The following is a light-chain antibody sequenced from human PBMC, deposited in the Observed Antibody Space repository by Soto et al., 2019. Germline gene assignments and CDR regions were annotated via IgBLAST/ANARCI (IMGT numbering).Light chain of an antibody. J-gene: IGKJ1*01. Sequence: EIVLTQFPGPLSLPPGEMATPSSGASQGVTASYLAWYQQKPGQAPRFLIFGASSRATGIPDRFSGSGSGTDFTLTISRLEPEDFAVYYCQQYGSSPRTFGQGTKVEIK. V-gene: IGKV3-20*01. CDR2: GAS. CDR3: QQYGSSPRT. CDR1: QGVTASY.